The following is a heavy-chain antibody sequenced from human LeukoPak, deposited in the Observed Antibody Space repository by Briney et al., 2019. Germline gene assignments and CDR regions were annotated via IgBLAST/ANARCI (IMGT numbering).Heavy chain of an antibody. D-gene: IGHD2-2*01. Sequence: PGGSLRLSCAASGINFRASGMHWVRQAPGMGLEWVTFIQTDGGDKKYAASVASRFTISRDNSKNTVYLHMSSLRPDDTALYYCAREGGTVVIGRFDYWGQGTLVTVSS. CDR2: IQTDGGDK. CDR1: GINFRASG. J-gene: IGHJ4*02. V-gene: IGHV3-30*02. CDR3: AREGGTVVIGRFDY.